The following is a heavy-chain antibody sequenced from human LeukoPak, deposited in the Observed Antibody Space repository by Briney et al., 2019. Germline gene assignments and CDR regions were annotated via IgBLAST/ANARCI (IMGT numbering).Heavy chain of an antibody. CDR1: GFTFSSYA. D-gene: IGHD3-3*01. CDR2: ISGSGGNT. CDR3: AKTGDFWSGYSYHFDY. J-gene: IGHJ4*02. V-gene: IGHV3-23*01. Sequence: QPGGSLRLSCAASGFTFSSYAMSWVRQAPGKGLEWVSAISGSGGNTYYADSVKGRFTISRDNSKNTLYLQMNSLRAEGTAVYYCAKTGDFWSGYSYHFDYWGQGTLVTVSS.